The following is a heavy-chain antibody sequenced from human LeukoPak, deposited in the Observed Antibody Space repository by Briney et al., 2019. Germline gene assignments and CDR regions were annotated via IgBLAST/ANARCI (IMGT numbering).Heavy chain of an antibody. D-gene: IGHD4-17*01. CDR2: INSDGSIT. CDR1: GFTFSSYW. J-gene: IGHJ4*02. Sequence: GGSLRLSCAASGFTFSSYWMHWVRQAPGKGLVRVSRINSDGSITSYADSVKGRFTTSRDNAKNTLYLQMNSLRAEDMAIYYCARNLGLRDDYWGQGTLVTVSS. CDR3: ARNLGLRDDY. V-gene: IGHV3-74*01.